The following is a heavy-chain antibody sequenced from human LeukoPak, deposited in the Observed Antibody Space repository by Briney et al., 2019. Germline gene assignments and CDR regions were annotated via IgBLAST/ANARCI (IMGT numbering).Heavy chain of an antibody. Sequence: GGSLRLSCAASGXTFSSYAVHWVRQAPGKGLEWVAVISYDGSNKYYADSVKGRFTISRDNSKNTLYLQMNSLRAEDTAVYYCARGGEFNYYDTSGYDYWGQGTLVTVSS. CDR2: ISYDGSNK. D-gene: IGHD3-22*01. CDR1: GXTFSSYA. J-gene: IGHJ4*02. CDR3: ARGGEFNYYDTSGYDY. V-gene: IGHV3-30-3*01.